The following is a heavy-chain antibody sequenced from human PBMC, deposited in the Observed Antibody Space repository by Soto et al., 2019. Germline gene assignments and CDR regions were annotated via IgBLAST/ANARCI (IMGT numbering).Heavy chain of an antibody. D-gene: IGHD3-3*01. J-gene: IGHJ6*02. CDR1: GGSFSGYY. V-gene: IGHV4-34*01. Sequence: SETLSLTCAVYGGSFSGYYWSWIRQPPGKGLEWIGEINHSGSTNYNPSLKSRVTISVDTSKNQFSLKLSSVTGADTAVYYCARAQYDVRSGSYYYAMEVWGQGTRVTVSS. CDR3: ARAQYDVRSGSYYYAMEV. CDR2: INHSGST.